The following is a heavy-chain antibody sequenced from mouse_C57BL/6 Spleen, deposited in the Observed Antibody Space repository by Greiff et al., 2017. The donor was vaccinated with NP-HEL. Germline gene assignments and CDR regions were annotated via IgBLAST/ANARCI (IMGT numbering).Heavy chain of an antibody. Sequence: QVQLQQSGPELVKPGASVKISCKASGYAFSSSWMNWVKQRPGQGLEWIGRIYPGDGDTNYNGKFKGKATLTADKSSSTAYMQLSSLTSEDSAVYFCARQTGTWYFDVWGTGTTVTVSS. CDR2: IYPGDGDT. CDR1: GYAFSSSW. D-gene: IGHD4-1*01. J-gene: IGHJ1*03. V-gene: IGHV1-82*01. CDR3: ARQTGTWYFDV.